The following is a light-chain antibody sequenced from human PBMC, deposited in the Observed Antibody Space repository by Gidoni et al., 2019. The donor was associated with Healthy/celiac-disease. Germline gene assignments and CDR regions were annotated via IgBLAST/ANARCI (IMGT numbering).Light chain of an antibody. V-gene: IGLV2-14*03. Sequence: SALTQPASVTGSPGQSITISCTGTSRHVGGYNYVSWYQQHPGKAPKLMIYDVSNRPSGVSNRFSGSKSGNTASLTISGLQAEDEADYYCSSYTSSSTLVFGGGTKLTVL. CDR1: SRHVGGYNY. J-gene: IGLJ2*01. CDR2: DVS. CDR3: SSYTSSSTLV.